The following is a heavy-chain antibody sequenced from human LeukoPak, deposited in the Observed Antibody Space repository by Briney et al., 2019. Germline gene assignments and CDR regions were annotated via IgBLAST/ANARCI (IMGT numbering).Heavy chain of an antibody. CDR2: IYYSGST. Sequence: PSETLSLTCTVSGGSISSGDYYWSWIRQPPGKGLEWIGYIYYSGSTYYNPSLKSRVTISVDTSKNQFSLKLSSVTAADTAVYYCARVQGGYYDFWSGYYIDYWGQGTLVTVSS. D-gene: IGHD3-3*01. V-gene: IGHV4-30-4*01. CDR3: ARVQGGYYDFWSGYYIDY. J-gene: IGHJ4*02. CDR1: GGSISSGDYY.